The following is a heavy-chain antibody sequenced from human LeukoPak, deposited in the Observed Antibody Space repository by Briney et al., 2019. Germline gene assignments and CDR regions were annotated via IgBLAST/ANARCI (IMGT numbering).Heavy chain of an antibody. CDR1: GFTFDDYA. CDR3: ATDSRGLVPYYIDY. J-gene: IGHJ4*02. Sequence: GGSLRLSCAASGFTFDDYAMHWVRQAPGKGLEWVSLMSWYGGSTYYADSVKGRFTISRDNSKNSLYLPMNGLRSEDTALYYCATDSRGLVPYYIDYWGQGTLVTVFS. CDR2: MSWYGGST. D-gene: IGHD2-2*01. V-gene: IGHV3-43D*04.